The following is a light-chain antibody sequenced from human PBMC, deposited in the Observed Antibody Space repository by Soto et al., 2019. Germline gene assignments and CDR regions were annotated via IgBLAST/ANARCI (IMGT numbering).Light chain of an antibody. CDR2: LGS. CDR3: MQAVQTPNT. CDR1: QSLLHSNGYNY. V-gene: IGKV2-28*01. Sequence: DIVMTQSPLSLPVTPGEPASISCRSSQSLLHSNGYNYLDWYLQKPGQSPQLLSYLGSNRASGVPDRFSRSGSGTDFTLKVSRVEAEDVGVYYCMQAVQTPNTFGHGTKVEIK. J-gene: IGKJ1*01.